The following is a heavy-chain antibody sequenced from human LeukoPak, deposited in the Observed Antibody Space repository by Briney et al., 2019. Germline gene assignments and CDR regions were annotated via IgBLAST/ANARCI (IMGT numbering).Heavy chain of an antibody. CDR3: TRDHCRGDNCPSFDY. D-gene: IGHD2-15*01. J-gene: IGHJ4*02. CDR2: IGAYNGDT. Sequence: ASIKVSCKPSGYTFTSFGISWVRQAPGQGLEWMGWIGAYNGDTNYAQKFQGRVTMTTDTSTSTAYMDLRSLRSDDTAVYYCTRDHCRGDNCPSFDYWGQGTLVTVSS. V-gene: IGHV1-18*04. CDR1: GYTFTSFG.